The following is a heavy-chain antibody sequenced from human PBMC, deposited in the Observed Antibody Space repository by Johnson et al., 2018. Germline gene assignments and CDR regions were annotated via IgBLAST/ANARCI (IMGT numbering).Heavy chain of an antibody. CDR2: IKTKAFGVTT. Sequence: VQLVQSGGGLVQPGRSLSLSCSASGFSLSDYAISWFRQAPGKGLGGVGSIKTKAFGVTTEYARSVKGSFTIARDDSKSIAYLQMDSLGTADTAVYYFTRESDGSGWDSSSYSYMDVWGRGTTVTVSS. J-gene: IGHJ6*03. D-gene: IGHD6-19*01. CDR3: TRESDGSGWDSSSYSYMDV. CDR1: GFSLSDYA. V-gene: IGHV3-49*03.